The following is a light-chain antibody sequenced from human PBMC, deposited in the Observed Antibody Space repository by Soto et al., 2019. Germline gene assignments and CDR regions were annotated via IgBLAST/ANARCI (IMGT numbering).Light chain of an antibody. CDR1: QSVIKY. CDR2: DAS. J-gene: IGKJ4*01. CDR3: QQRSNWPQIT. V-gene: IGKV3-11*01. Sequence: EIVLTQSPATLSLSPGERATLSYRASQSVIKYLAWYQQKPGQAPRLLIHDASNRATGIPARFSGSGSGTDFTLTISSLEPEDFGVYYCQQRSNWPQITFGGGTKVEIK.